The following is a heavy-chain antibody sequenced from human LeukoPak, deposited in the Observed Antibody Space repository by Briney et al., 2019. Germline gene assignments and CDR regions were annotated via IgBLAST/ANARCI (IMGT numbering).Heavy chain of an antibody. CDR1: GFTFSSYS. CDR2: ISDSGSFI. V-gene: IGHV3-21*06. D-gene: IGHD2-2*01. J-gene: IGHJ4*02. Sequence: GGSLRLSCAASGFTFSSYSMNWVRQAPGKGLEWVSSISDSGSFIYYADSMKGRFTISRDNAKNSLYLQMNSPRAEDTALYYCARAGFLITSTFRHWGQGTLVTVSS. CDR3: ARAGFLITSTFRH.